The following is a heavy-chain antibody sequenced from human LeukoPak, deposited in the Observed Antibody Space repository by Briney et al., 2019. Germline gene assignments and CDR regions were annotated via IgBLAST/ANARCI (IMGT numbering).Heavy chain of an antibody. J-gene: IGHJ4*02. CDR2: INPNSGGT. CDR3: ARGHCSSTSCYRMIDY. CDR1: GYTFTGYY. Sequence: ASVKISCKASGYTFTGYYMHWVRQAPGQGLEWMGWINPNSGGTNYAQKFQGRVTMTRDTSISTAYMELSRLRSDDTAVYYCARGHCSSTSCYRMIDYWGQGTLVTVSS. D-gene: IGHD2-2*01. V-gene: IGHV1-2*02.